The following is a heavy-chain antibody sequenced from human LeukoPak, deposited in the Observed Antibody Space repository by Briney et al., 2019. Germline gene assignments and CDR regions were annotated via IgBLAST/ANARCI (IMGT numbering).Heavy chain of an antibody. D-gene: IGHD3-10*01. CDR1: GYSFTSYW. Sequence: GESLKISCKGSGYSFTSYWIGWVRQMPGKGLEWMGMTYPGDSDPRYSPSFRGQVTFSADKSISTAHLHWSSLKASDTAMYYCATRGGGQMVRGIPDAFDIWGQGTMVTVSS. J-gene: IGHJ3*02. CDR3: ATRGGGQMVRGIPDAFDI. V-gene: IGHV5-51*01. CDR2: TYPGDSDP.